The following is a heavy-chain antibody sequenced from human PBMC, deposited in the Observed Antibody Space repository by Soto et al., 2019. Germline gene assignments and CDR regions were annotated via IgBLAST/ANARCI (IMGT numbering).Heavy chain of an antibody. CDR2: IWYDGTNK. Sequence: QVQLVESGGGVVQPGRSLRLSCAASGFSFSSYGMHWVRQAPGKGLEWVGVIWYDGTNKYYADSVKGRLSISRNNSENTLYHQMNYLRVEDTAVYYCAREIMDSGGWYTPDNWGQGTLVTVSS. J-gene: IGHJ4*02. V-gene: IGHV3-33*01. CDR1: GFSFSSYG. D-gene: IGHD6-19*01. CDR3: AREIMDSGGWYTPDN.